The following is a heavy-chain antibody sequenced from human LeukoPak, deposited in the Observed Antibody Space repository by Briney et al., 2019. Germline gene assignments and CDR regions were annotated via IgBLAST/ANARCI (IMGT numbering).Heavy chain of an antibody. CDR1: GFTFSNYG. CDR2: IWSGGTDK. D-gene: IGHD1-26*01. J-gene: IGHJ4*02. V-gene: IGHV3-30*02. Sequence: GGSLRLSCAASGFTFSNYGMHWVRQAPGKGLEWVAVIWSGGTDKYYADSVKGRFTVSRDNSKNTLYLQMNSLRAEDTAVYYCGKRLTSWELEYWGQGTLVTVSS. CDR3: GKRLTSWELEY.